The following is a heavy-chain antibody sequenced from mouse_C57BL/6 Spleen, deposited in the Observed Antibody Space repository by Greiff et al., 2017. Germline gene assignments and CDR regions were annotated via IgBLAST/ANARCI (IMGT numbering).Heavy chain of an antibody. V-gene: IGHV1-82*01. J-gene: IGHJ4*01. Sequence: QVQLKQSGPELVKPGASVKISCKASGYAFSSSWMNWVKQRPGKGLEWIGRIYPGDGDTNYNGKFKGKATLTADKSSSTAYMQLSSLTSEDSAVYFCARPLDYYGSSSYAMDYWGQGTSVTVSS. CDR2: IYPGDGDT. CDR1: GYAFSSSW. CDR3: ARPLDYYGSSSYAMDY. D-gene: IGHD1-1*01.